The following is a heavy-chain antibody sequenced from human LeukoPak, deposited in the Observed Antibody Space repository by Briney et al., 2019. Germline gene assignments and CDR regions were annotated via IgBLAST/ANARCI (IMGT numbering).Heavy chain of an antibody. Sequence: ASVKVSCKASGYTFTSYGISWVRQAPGQGLEWMGWISAYNGNTNYAQKLQGRVTMTTDTSTSTAYMELRSLRSDDTAVYYCAREYYYDSSGYSPLADYWGQGTLATVSS. CDR3: AREYYYDSSGYSPLADY. CDR2: ISAYNGNT. D-gene: IGHD3-22*01. J-gene: IGHJ4*02. CDR1: GYTFTSYG. V-gene: IGHV1-18*01.